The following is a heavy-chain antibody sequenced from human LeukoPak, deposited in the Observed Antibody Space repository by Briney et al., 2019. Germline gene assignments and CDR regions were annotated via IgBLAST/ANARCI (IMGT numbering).Heavy chain of an antibody. J-gene: IGHJ5*02. CDR3: ARDTAAGYFDP. Sequence: PSETLSLTCSVSGASISSYYWSWFRQPAGRGLEYIGRISSSGSTNYYHSFESRVSISIATSSNQVSLRLSPVTAAETAVYFCARDTAAGYFDPWGQGILVTVSS. CDR1: GASISSYY. D-gene: IGHD2-2*01. V-gene: IGHV4-4*07. CDR2: ISSSGST.